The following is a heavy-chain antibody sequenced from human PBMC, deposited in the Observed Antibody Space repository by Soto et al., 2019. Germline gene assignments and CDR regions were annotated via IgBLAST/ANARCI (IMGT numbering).Heavy chain of an antibody. CDR1: GFTFGDYA. CDR3: IRPLYSSSWERARMGD. CDR2: IRSKSYGGTR. J-gene: IGHJ6*02. Sequence: GGSLTLSSTASGFTFGDYAMSWVRQAPGKGLEWVCFIRSKSYGGTREYAASVICRVTISRDDSKSIASLQMNSLKTEDTIGYYCIRPLYSSSWERARMGDWGQGPTVTVS. V-gene: IGHV3-49*04. D-gene: IGHD6-13*01.